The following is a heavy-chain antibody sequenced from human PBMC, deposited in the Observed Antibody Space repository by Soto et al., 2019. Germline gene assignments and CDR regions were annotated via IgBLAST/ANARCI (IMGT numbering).Heavy chain of an antibody. CDR2: INAGNGNT. CDR3: ARGTGPSDRPEYYYYYYGMDV. V-gene: IGHV1-3*01. D-gene: IGHD2-8*02. CDR1: GYTFTSYA. J-gene: IGHJ6*02. Sequence: GASVKVSCKASGYTFTSYAMHWVRQAPGQRLEWMGWINAGNGNTKYSQKFQGRVTITRDTSASTAYMELSSLRSEDTAVYYCARGTGPSDRPEYYYYYYGMDVWGQGTTVTVSS.